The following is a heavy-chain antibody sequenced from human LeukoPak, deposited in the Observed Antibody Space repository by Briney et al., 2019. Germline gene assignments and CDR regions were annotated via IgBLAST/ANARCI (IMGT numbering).Heavy chain of an antibody. CDR3: ARESFYGMDV. CDR2: ISYDGSNK. D-gene: IGHD3-16*02. J-gene: IGHJ6*02. V-gene: IGHV3-30*03. CDR1: GFTFSSYG. Sequence: GRSLRLSCAASGFTFSSYGMHWVRQAPGKGLEWVAVISYDGSNKYYADSVKGRFTIFRHNSKNTLYLQMNSLRAEDTAVYYCARESFYGMDVWSQGTTVTVSS.